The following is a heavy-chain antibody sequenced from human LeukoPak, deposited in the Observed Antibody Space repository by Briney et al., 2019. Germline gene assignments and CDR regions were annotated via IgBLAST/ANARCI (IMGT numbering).Heavy chain of an antibody. J-gene: IGHJ6*03. D-gene: IGHD3-22*01. CDR2: ISWKISSI. CDR3: ARDGGHSNGRDYYYYMDV. CDR1: GFTFDDYA. Sequence: GGSLRLSCAASGFTFDDYAMYWVRQAPGKGLEWVSSISWKISSIGYADSVKGRFTISRDNAKNSLYLQMNSLRAEDTALYYCARDGGHSNGRDYYYYMDVWGKGTTVTVSS. V-gene: IGHV3-9*01.